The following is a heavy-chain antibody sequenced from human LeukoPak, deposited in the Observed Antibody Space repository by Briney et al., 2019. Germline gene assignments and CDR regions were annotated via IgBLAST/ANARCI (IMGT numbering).Heavy chain of an antibody. CDR3: ARSRLYQLLYGDWFDP. V-gene: IGHV1-18*01. D-gene: IGHD2-2*02. CDR1: GYTFTSYA. CDR2: ISAYNGNT. J-gene: IGHJ5*02. Sequence: GASVKVSCKASGYTFTSYAMNWVRQAPGQGLEWMGWISAYNGNTNYAQKLQGRVTMTTDTSTSTAYMELRSLRSDDTAVYYCARSRLYQLLYGDWFDPWGQGTLVTVSS.